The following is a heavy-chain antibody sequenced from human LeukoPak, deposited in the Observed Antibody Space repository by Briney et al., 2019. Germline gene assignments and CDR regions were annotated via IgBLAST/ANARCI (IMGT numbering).Heavy chain of an antibody. CDR2: ISGTGSST. J-gene: IGHJ4*02. D-gene: IGHD6-13*01. V-gene: IGHV3-23*01. Sequence: PGGSLRLSCAASGFNLIRSAMSWVRQAPGEGLEWVSTISGTGSSTFYADHVKGRFTISRDTSKWTLYLQLNSLTVADMAVYFCAKSFYSSSWEMNYFEFWGRGTLVTVSS. CDR3: AKSFYSSSWEMNYFEF. CDR1: GFNLIRSA.